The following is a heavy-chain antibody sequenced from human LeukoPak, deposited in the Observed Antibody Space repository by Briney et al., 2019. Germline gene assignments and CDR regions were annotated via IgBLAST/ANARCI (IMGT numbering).Heavy chain of an antibody. Sequence: SETLSLTCAVSGGSISSGGYSWSWIRQPPGKGLEWIGYIYHSGSTYYNLSLKSRVTISVDRSKNQFSLKLSSVTAADTAVYYCARVGYYGPFDYWGQGTLVTVSS. J-gene: IGHJ4*02. V-gene: IGHV4-30-2*01. CDR3: ARVGYYGPFDY. CDR2: IYHSGST. CDR1: GGSISSGGYS. D-gene: IGHD3-10*01.